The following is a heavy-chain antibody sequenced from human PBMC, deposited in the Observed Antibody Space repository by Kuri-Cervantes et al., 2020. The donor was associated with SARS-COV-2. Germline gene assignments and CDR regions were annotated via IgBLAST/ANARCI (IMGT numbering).Heavy chain of an antibody. J-gene: IGHJ5*02. CDR1: GLTFSSYA. CDR2: ISYDGSNK. V-gene: IGHV3-30-3*01. CDR3: AKGSYQLAYNWFDP. Sequence: GGALGLSCAASGLTFSSYAMHWVRQAPGKGLEWVSLISYDGSNKYYADSVKGRFTISRDNSKNTLYLQMNSLKTENTAVYYCAKGSYQLAYNWFDPWGQGTLVTVSS. D-gene: IGHD2-2*01.